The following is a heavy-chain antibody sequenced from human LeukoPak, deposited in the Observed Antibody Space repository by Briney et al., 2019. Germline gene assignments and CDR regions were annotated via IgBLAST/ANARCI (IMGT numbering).Heavy chain of an antibody. CDR1: GGSISSSSYY. CDR3: ARSIRYCSGGSCYAMGYFQH. D-gene: IGHD2-15*01. V-gene: IGHV4-39*01. Sequence: PSETLSLTCTVSGGSISSSSYYWGWIRQPPGKGLEWLGSIYYSGSTYYNPSLKSRVTISVDTSKNQFSLKLSSVTAADTAVYYCARSIRYCSGGSCYAMGYFQHWGQGTLVTVSS. CDR2: IYYSGST. J-gene: IGHJ1*01.